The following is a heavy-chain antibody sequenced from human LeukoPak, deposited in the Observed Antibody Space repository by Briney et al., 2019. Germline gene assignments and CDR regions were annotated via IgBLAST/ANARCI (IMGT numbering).Heavy chain of an antibody. CDR2: ISDDGSNK. V-gene: IGHV3-30*04. D-gene: IGHD5-12*01. CDR1: GFTFITYA. CDR3: ASSRGYSDYDSDY. Sequence: GSLRLSCAASGFTFITYAMHWVRQAPGKGLEWVAVISDDGSNKYYADSVRGRFTISRDNSKNTLYLQMNSLRPEDAAVYFCASSRGYSDYDSDYWGQGTLVTVSS. J-gene: IGHJ4*02.